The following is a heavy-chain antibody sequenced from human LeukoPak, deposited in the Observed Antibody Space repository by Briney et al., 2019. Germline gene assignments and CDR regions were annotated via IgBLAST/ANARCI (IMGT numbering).Heavy chain of an antibody. CDR1: GFTFSSYG. CDR2: IRYDGSNK. D-gene: IGHD5-18*01. V-gene: IGHV3-30*02. J-gene: IGHJ2*01. Sequence: PGGSLRLSCTASGFTFSSYGMHWVRQAPGKGLEWVAFIRYDGSNKYYADSVKGRFTISRDNSKNTLYLQMNSLRAEDTAVYYCAKDQRDSYGFVSYWYFDLWGRGTLVTVSS. CDR3: AKDQRDSYGFVSYWYFDL.